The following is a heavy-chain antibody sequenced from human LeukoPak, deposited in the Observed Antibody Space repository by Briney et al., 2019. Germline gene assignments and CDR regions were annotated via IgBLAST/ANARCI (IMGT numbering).Heavy chain of an antibody. V-gene: IGHV4-30-2*01. Sequence: PSQTLSLTCGVSGDSISSGAYAWRWLRQPPGKGLEWIVYIFHTGSTFYNPSLKSRVTISVDNSKNQFSLRLSSVTAADTAVYYCARELWFANAPGSWLDPWGQGTLVTVSS. CDR2: IFHTGST. J-gene: IGHJ5*02. CDR1: GDSISSGAYA. D-gene: IGHD3-10*01. CDR3: ARELWFANAPGSWLDP.